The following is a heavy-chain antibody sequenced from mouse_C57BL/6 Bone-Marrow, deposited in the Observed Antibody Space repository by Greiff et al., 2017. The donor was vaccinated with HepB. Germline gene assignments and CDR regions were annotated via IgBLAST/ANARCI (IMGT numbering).Heavy chain of an antibody. J-gene: IGHJ2*01. CDR3: AKDSLLYYGSSYYFDY. CDR1: GYTFTSYT. CDR2: INPSSGYT. V-gene: IGHV1-4*01. D-gene: IGHD1-1*01. Sequence: QVQLQQSGAELARPGASVKMSCKASGYTFTSYTMHWVKQRPGQGLEWIGYINPSSGYTKYNQKFKDKATLTADKSSSTAYMQLSSLTSEDSAVYYCAKDSLLYYGSSYYFDYWGQGTTLTVSS.